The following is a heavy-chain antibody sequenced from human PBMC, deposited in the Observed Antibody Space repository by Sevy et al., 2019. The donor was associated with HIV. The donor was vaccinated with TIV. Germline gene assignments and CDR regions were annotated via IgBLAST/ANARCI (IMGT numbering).Heavy chain of an antibody. CDR1: GYSFTSYW. D-gene: IGHD5-12*01. Sequence: GESLKISCKGSGYSFTSYWIGWVRQMPGKGLEWMGIIYPGDSDTRYSPSFQGQVTISAYKSISTAYLQWSSLKASDTAMYYCARPAHTMATIKTYDAFDIWGQGTMVTVSS. CDR3: ARPAHTMATIKTYDAFDI. CDR2: IYPGDSDT. J-gene: IGHJ3*02. V-gene: IGHV5-51*01.